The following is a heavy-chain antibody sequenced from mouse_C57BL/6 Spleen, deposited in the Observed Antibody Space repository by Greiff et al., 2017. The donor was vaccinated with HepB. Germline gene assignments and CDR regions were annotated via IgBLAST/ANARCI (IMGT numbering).Heavy chain of an antibody. J-gene: IGHJ2*01. CDR1: GYTFTSYW. CDR3: ARGGVTGFDY. D-gene: IGHD4-1*01. V-gene: IGHV1-69*01. CDR2: IDPSDSYT. Sequence: QVQLQQPGAELVMPGASVKLSCKASGYTFTSYWMHWVKQRPGQGLEWIGEIDPSDSYTNYNQKFKGKSTLTVDKSSSTPYMQLSSLTSEDSAVYYCARGGVTGFDYWGQGTTLTVSS.